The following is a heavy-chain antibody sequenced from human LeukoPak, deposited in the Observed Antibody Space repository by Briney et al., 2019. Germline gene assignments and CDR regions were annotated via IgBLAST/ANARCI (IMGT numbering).Heavy chain of an antibody. V-gene: IGHV3-30*03. J-gene: IGHJ4*02. CDR1: GFTFSSYG. CDR3: AFNGHSYGYVFDY. D-gene: IGHD5-18*01. CDR2: ISYDGSNK. Sequence: GGSLRLSCAASGFTFSSYGMHWVRQAPGKGLEWVAVISYDGSNKYYADSVKGRFTISRDNSKNTLYLQMNSLRAEDTAVYYCAFNGHSYGYVFDYRGQGTLVTVSS.